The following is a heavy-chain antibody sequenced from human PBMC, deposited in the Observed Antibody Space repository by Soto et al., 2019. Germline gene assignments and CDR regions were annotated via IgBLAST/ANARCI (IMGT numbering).Heavy chain of an antibody. D-gene: IGHD6-6*01. CDR1: GYSFSNYY. CDR2: INPSGGKT. CDR3: ASKSVIGELVPGDYYYYGMDV. Sequence: ASVKVSCKASGYSFSNYYIHWVRQAPGQGLEWMGIINPSGGKTTYAQKFQGRVTMTRDTSTSTVYIELSSLRSEDTAMYYCASKSVIGELVPGDYYYYGMDVWGQGTTVTVSS. V-gene: IGHV1-46*01. J-gene: IGHJ6*02.